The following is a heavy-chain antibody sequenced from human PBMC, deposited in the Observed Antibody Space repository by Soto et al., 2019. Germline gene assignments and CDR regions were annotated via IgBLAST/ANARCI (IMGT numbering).Heavy chain of an antibody. D-gene: IGHD3-3*01. CDR3: ARVYYELWRNFPPGMDV. CDR1: GYTFTSYG. CDR2: ISAYNGNT. Sequence: ASVKVSCKASGYTFTSYGISWVRQAPGQGLEWMGWISAYNGNTNYAQKLQGRVTMTTDTSTSTAYMELRSLRSDDTAVYYCARVYYELWRNFPPGMDVWGQGTTVTVS. J-gene: IGHJ6*01. V-gene: IGHV1-18*01.